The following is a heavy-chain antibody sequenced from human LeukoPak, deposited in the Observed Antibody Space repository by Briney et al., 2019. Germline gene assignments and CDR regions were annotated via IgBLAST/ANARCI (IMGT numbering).Heavy chain of an antibody. V-gene: IGHV3-21*01. CDR1: GFTFSSYS. J-gene: IGHJ3*02. CDR3: ARMGRGYSYGYGDAFDI. Sequence: PGGSLRLSCAASGFTFSSYSMNWVRQAPGKGLEWVSSISSSSSYIYYADSVKGRFTISRDNAKNSLYLQMNSLRAEDTAVYYCARMGRGYSYGYGDAFDIWGQGTMVTVSS. CDR2: ISSSSSYI. D-gene: IGHD5-18*01.